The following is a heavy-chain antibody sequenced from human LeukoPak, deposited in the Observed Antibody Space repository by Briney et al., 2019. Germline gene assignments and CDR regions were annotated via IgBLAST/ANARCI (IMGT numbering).Heavy chain of an antibody. D-gene: IGHD3-9*01. Sequence: YAMHWGRQAPGKGLEYVSAISSNGGSTYYASSVKGRFTISRDNSKNTLYLQMGSLRAEDMAVYYCARVQGPRGGLRYFDWLAYWGQGTLVTVSS. CDR1: YA. V-gene: IGHV3-64*01. J-gene: IGHJ4*02. CDR2: ISSNGGST. CDR3: ARVQGPRGGLRYFDWLAY.